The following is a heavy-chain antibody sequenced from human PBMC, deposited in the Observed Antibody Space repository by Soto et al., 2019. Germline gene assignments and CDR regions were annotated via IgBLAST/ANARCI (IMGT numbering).Heavy chain of an antibody. Sequence: GGSLRLSCAASGFTFSSYAMSWVRQAPGRGLEWVSAISGSGGSTYYADSVKGRFTISRDNSKNTLYLQMNSLRAEDTAVYYCAKVYSSSWYYLDYWGQGTLVTVSS. CDR1: GFTFSSYA. J-gene: IGHJ4*02. CDR2: ISGSGGST. V-gene: IGHV3-23*01. D-gene: IGHD6-13*01. CDR3: AKVYSSSWYYLDY.